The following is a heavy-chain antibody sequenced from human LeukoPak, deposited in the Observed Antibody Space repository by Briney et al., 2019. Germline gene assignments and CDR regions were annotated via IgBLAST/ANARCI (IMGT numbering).Heavy chain of an antibody. D-gene: IGHD3-10*01. V-gene: IGHV4-4*09. CDR1: GGSISSYY. CDR3: ARALLNFYGSGSYKKSDYYYYMDV. Sequence: SETLSLTCTVSGGSISSYYWSWIRQPPGKGLEWTGYIYTSGSTNYNPSLKSRVTISVDTSKNQFSLKLSSVTAADTAVYYCARALLNFYGSGSYKKSDYYYYMDVWAKGPRSPSP. J-gene: IGHJ6*03. CDR2: IYTSGST.